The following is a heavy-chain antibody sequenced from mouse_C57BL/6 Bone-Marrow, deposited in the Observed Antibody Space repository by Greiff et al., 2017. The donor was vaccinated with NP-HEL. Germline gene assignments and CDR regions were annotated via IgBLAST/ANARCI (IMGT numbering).Heavy chain of an antibody. CDR2: ISDGGSYT. J-gene: IGHJ2*01. V-gene: IGHV5-4*01. CDR3: ARDKDWGYFDY. D-gene: IGHD4-1*01. CDR1: GFTFSSYA. Sequence: EVKLVESGGGLVKPGGSLKLSCAASGFTFSSYAMSWVRQTPEKRLEWVATISDGGSYTYYPDNVKGRFTISRDNAKNNLYLQMSHLKSEDTAMYYCARDKDWGYFDYWGQGTTLTVSS.